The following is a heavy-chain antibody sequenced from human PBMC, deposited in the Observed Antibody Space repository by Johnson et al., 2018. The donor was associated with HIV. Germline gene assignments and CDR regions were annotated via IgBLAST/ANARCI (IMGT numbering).Heavy chain of an antibody. CDR3: VRRANVGTGVWGDFDL. Sequence: VQLVESGGGLVQPGGSLRLSCAASGFTVSSNYMSWVRQAPGKGLEWVSVISGSGASTYYADSVKGRFTISRDNSKNTLHLQMNGLRAEDTAVYYCVRRANVGTGVWGDFDLWGQGTMATVSS. V-gene: IGHV3-23*04. CDR2: ISGSGAST. D-gene: IGHD3-16*01. CDR1: GFTVSSNY. J-gene: IGHJ3*01.